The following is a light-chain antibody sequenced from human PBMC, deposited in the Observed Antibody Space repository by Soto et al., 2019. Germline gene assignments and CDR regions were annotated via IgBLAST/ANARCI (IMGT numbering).Light chain of an antibody. Sequence: EIVMTQSPATLSLSPGERGTLSCRASQSVNSNLAWYQQKPGQAPRLLIYTASTRATGIPDRFSGSGSGTDFTLTITSLQPDDAAVYYCQQTRSFPLTFGGGTKVDIK. CDR1: QSVNSN. CDR3: QQTRSFPLT. J-gene: IGKJ4*01. CDR2: TAS. V-gene: IGKV3D-15*01.